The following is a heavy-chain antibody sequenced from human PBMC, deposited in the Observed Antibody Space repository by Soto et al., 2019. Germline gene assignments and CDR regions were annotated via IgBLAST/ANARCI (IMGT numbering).Heavy chain of an antibody. CDR1: QFAFSSHS. CDR2: ISSGSTYI. Sequence: EVQLVESGGGLVKPGGSLRLSCAVSQFAFSSHSMNWVRQAPGKGLEWVSSISSGSTYIYYADSVKGRFTISRDNANNSLYLQMNSLRAEDTALYYCMSPTYDFSQGPFDYWGQGTLLTVSS. J-gene: IGHJ4*02. D-gene: IGHD3-3*01. CDR3: MSPTYDFSQGPFDY. V-gene: IGHV3-21*01.